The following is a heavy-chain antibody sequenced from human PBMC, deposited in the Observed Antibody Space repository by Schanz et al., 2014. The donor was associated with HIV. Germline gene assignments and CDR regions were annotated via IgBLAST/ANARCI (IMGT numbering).Heavy chain of an antibody. D-gene: IGHD2-21*02. V-gene: IGHV1-69*01. CDR3: ARTYTGDWSTGAD. CDR2: IIPIFDTT. J-gene: IGHJ4*02. CDR1: GGTFSNYA. Sequence: QVQLVQSGAEVKMPGSSVKVSCKASGGTFSNYAMTWVRQAPGQGLEWMAGIIPIFDTTNYALKFQGRVTINVDESTSTAYMELSSLRSDDTAVYYCARTYTGDWSTGADWGQGTLVTVSS.